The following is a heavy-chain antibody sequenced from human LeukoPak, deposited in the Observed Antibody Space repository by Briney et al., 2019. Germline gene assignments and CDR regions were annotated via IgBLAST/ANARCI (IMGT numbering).Heavy chain of an antibody. V-gene: IGHV3-30*03. D-gene: IGHD6-19*01. J-gene: IGHJ3*02. CDR1: GFTFSRHG. CDR2: ISYDGSNK. CDR3: ARDFKSSGLDI. Sequence: GGSLRLSCAASGFTFSRHGIHWVRQAPGKGLEWVAVISYDGSNKYYADSVKGRFTISRDNSKNTLYLQMNSLRAEDTAVYYCARDFKSSGLDIWGQGTMVTVSS.